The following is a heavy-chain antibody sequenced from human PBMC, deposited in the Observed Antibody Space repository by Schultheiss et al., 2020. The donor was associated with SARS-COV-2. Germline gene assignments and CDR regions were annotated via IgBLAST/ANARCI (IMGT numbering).Heavy chain of an antibody. CDR2: INPNSGGT. J-gene: IGHJ6*02. CDR1: GYTFTGYY. Sequence: ASVKVSCKASGYTFTGYYMHWVRQAPGQGLEWMGRINPNSGGTNYAQKFQGRVTMTRNTSISTAYMELSSLRSEDTAVYYCASSLGLSDYGGNSGWAYGMDVWGQGTTVTVSS. V-gene: IGHV1-2*06. D-gene: IGHD4-23*01. CDR3: ASSLGLSDYGGNSGWAYGMDV.